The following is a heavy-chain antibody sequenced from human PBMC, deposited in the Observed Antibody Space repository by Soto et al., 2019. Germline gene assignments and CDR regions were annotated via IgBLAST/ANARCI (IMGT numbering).Heavy chain of an antibody. CDR1: GFTFSGFW. CDR3: ARANGYLNSHLDS. D-gene: IGHD5-18*01. V-gene: IGHV3-74*01. CDR2: VNLDGSRP. J-gene: IGHJ4*02. Sequence: GGSLRLSCAASGFTFSGFWMYWVRQAPGKGLVWVSRVNLDGSRPTFADSVKGRFTISRDNAKNTLYLQMNSLRAEDTAVYYCARANGYLNSHLDSWGQGTLVTVSS.